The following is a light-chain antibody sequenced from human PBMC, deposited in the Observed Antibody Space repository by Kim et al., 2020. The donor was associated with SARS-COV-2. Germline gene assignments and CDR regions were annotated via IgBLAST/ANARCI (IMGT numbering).Light chain of an antibody. Sequence: DIQMTQSPSSLSASVGDRVTITCRASQGITTSLAWFQQKPGKAPKSLIYAASNLQSGVPSKFSGSGSGTDFTLTINTLQPEDFATYYCQQYYNYPLTFGGGTKVYIK. V-gene: IGKV1-16*02. CDR1: QGITTS. CDR2: AAS. J-gene: IGKJ4*01. CDR3: QQYYNYPLT.